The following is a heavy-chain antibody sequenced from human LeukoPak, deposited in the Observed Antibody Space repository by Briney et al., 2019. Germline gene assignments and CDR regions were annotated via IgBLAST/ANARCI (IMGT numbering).Heavy chain of an antibody. J-gene: IGHJ4*02. CDR1: GGTFSSHA. Sequence: ASVKVSCKASGGTFSSHAISWVRQAPGQGLEWMGGIIPIFGTANYAQKFQGRVTITADESTSTAYMELSSLRSEDTAVYYCAREFSGADGDFWSGYYEVYFDYWGQGTLVTVSS. V-gene: IGHV1-69*13. D-gene: IGHD3-3*01. CDR3: AREFSGADGDFWSGYYEVYFDY. CDR2: IIPIFGTA.